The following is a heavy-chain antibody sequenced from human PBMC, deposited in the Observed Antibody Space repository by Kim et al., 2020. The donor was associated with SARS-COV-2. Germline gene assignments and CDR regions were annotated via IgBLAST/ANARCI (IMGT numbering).Heavy chain of an antibody. J-gene: IGHJ4*02. Sequence: GGSLRLSCAASGFSFRSYWMSWVRQAPGKGLEWVANIKRDGSEKNYVDSVKGRFTISRDNAKNSLSLQMNSLRADDTAVYYGFITNTFDYWGPGTLVTVS. CDR1: GFSFRSYW. CDR2: IKRDGSEK. V-gene: IGHV3-7*02. CDR3: FITNTFDY. D-gene: IGHD3-22*01.